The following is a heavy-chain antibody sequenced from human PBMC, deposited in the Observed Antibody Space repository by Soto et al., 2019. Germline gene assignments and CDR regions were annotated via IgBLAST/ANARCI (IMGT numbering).Heavy chain of an antibody. CDR3: AKRPLGSGYCLDP. J-gene: IGHJ5*02. V-gene: IGHV3-23*04. D-gene: IGHD5-12*01. CDR2: INGDGGST. Sequence: EVQLVDSGGGLVQPGGSLRLSCAASGFTFSIYAMHWVRQAPGKGLDWVSGINGDGGSTYYADSVKGRFTISRDNSKNTLYLQMSSLRAEDTAVYYCAKRPLGSGYCLDPWGQGTLVTVSS. CDR1: GFTFSIYA.